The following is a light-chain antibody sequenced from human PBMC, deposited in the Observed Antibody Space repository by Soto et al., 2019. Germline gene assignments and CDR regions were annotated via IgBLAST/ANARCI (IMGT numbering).Light chain of an antibody. CDR3: ETWDSNTVV. J-gene: IGLJ2*01. CDR2: LEGSGSY. V-gene: IGLV4-60*02. CDR1: SGHSSYI. Sequence: QLVLTQSSSASASPGSSVKLTCTLSSGHSSYIIAWHQQQPGKAPRYLMKLEGSGSYNKGSGVPDRFSGSSSGADRYLTISNLQFEDEADYYCETWDSNTVVFGGGTKLTVL.